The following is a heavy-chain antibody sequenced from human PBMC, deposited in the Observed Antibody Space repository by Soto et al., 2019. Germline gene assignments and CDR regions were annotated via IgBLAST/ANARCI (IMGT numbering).Heavy chain of an antibody. D-gene: IGHD3-10*01. CDR2: IYHGGST. CDR1: GGSISSSNW. CDR3: ARGIVVRGVAYYGMDV. Sequence: ASETLSLTCAVSGGSISSSNWWSWVRQPPGKGLEWIGEIYHGGSTNYNPSLKSRVTISVDKSKNQFSLKLSSVTAADTAVYYCARGIVVRGVAYYGMDVWGQGTTVTVSS. J-gene: IGHJ6*02. V-gene: IGHV4-4*02.